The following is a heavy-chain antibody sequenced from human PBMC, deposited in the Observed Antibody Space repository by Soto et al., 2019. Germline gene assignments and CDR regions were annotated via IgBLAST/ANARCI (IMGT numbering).Heavy chain of an antibody. Sequence: QVQLVESGGGVVQPGRSLRLSCAASGFTFSSYAMHWVRQAPGKGLEWVAVISYDGSNKYYADSVKGRFTISRDNSKNTLYLQMNSLRAEDTAVYYCARETHSYGLDAFDIWGQGTMVTVSS. CDR2: ISYDGSNK. D-gene: IGHD5-18*01. CDR3: ARETHSYGLDAFDI. V-gene: IGHV3-30-3*01. CDR1: GFTFSSYA. J-gene: IGHJ3*02.